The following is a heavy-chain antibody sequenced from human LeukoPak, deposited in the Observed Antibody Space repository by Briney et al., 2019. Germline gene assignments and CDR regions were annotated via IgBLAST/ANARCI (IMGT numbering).Heavy chain of an antibody. V-gene: IGHV1-18*01. CDR2: INVYNGDT. D-gene: IGHD1-26*01. Sequence: GASVKVSCKASGYTFISYGISWVRQAPGQGLEWMGWINVYNGDTKYAQNVQGRVSMTTDTSTSTAYMDLRSLRSDDTAVYYCARTRGSVHLDYWGQGTLVTVSS. CDR3: ARTRGSVHLDY. J-gene: IGHJ4*02. CDR1: GYTFISYG.